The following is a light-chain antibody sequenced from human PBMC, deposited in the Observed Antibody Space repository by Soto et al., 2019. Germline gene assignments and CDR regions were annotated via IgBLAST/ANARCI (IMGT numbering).Light chain of an antibody. CDR2: DTS. CDR3: QQYGTSEII. CDR1: QTLSNSF. V-gene: IGKV3-20*01. Sequence: EIVLTQSPGTLSLSPGERATLSCRASQTLSNSFIAWYQQKPGQAPRLLIYDTSSRATGVPDRYSASGSGTAFTLTISRLEPEDFAVFFCQQYGTSEIIFGQGARLDIK. J-gene: IGKJ5*01.